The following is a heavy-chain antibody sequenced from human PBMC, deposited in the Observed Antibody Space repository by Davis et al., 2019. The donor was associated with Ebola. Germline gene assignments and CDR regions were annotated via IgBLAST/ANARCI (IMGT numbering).Heavy chain of an antibody. CDR1: GFTFINYW. D-gene: IGHD1-14*01. Sequence: GGSLRLSCAASGFTFINYWMHWVRQAPGKGLEWVSRANSDGSTTGYGDSVKGRFTISRDNANNSLYLQMNSLRADDTAVYYCARSFSGYFDLWGRGTLVTVSS. V-gene: IGHV3-74*01. J-gene: IGHJ2*01. CDR2: ANSDGSTT. CDR3: ARSFSGYFDL.